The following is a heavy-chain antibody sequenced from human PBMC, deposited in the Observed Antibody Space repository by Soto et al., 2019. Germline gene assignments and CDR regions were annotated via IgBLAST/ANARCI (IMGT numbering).Heavy chain of an antibody. CDR3: ARALILTGYYIHDAFDI. D-gene: IGHD3-9*01. CDR1: GGSISSYY. Sequence: SETLSLTCTVSGGSISSYYWSWIRQPPGKGLEWIGYIYYSGSTNYNPSLKSRVTISVDTSKNQFSLKLSSVTAADTAVYYCARALILTGYYIHDAFDIWGQGTMVT. CDR2: IYYSGST. J-gene: IGHJ3*02. V-gene: IGHV4-59*01.